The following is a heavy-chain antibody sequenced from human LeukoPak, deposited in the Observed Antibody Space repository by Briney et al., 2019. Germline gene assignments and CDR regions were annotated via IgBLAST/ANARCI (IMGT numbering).Heavy chain of an antibody. Sequence: GGSLRLSCTASGFSFSNYWMSWVRQAPGKGLEWVANIKQDGSQKYYVDSVKGRFTISRDNAENSVYLQLNSLRVDDTALYFCARDNMFRGQDAFDVWGQGTVLNVSS. CDR2: IKQDGSQK. CDR1: GFSFSNYW. CDR3: ARDNMFRGQDAFDV. J-gene: IGHJ3*01. D-gene: IGHD3-10*01. V-gene: IGHV3-7*01.